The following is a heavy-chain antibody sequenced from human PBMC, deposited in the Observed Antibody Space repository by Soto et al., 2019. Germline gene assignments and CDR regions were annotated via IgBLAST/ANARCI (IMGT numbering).Heavy chain of an antibody. J-gene: IGHJ3*02. Sequence: ASVKVSCKASGYTFTSYGISWVRQAPGQGLEWMGWISAYNGNTNYAQKLQGRVTMTTDTSTSTAYMELGSLRSDDTAVYYCATTAGYSGYDGAFDIWGQGTMVTVSS. CDR2: ISAYNGNT. V-gene: IGHV1-18*01. D-gene: IGHD5-12*01. CDR1: GYTFTSYG. CDR3: ATTAGYSGYDGAFDI.